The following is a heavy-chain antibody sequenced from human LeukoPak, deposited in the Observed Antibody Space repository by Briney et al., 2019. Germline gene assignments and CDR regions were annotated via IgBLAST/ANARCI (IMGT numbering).Heavy chain of an antibody. CDR3: VRGHSSSSNYFDY. V-gene: IGHV3-64D*09. CDR2: ISGNGGST. D-gene: IGHD6-6*01. J-gene: IGHJ4*02. Sequence: GGSLRLSCSASGFTFSSYAMRWVRQAPGKGLGYVSGISGNGGSTNYEDSVKGRFTISRDNSKNTLYLQMSSLRAEDTAAYYCVRGHSSSSNYFDYWGQGSLVTVSS. CDR1: GFTFSSYA.